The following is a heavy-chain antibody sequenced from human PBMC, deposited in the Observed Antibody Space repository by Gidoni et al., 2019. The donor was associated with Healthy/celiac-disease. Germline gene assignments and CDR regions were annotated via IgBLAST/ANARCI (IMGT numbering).Heavy chain of an antibody. CDR3: ARPGDGYNPDAFDI. V-gene: IGHV1-69*06. D-gene: IGHD5-12*01. Sequence: QVQLVQSGAEVKKPGSSVKVSCQASGGTFSSYAISWVRQAPGQGLEWMGGIIPIFGTANYAQKFQGRVTITADKSTSTAYMELSSLRSEDTAVYYCARPGDGYNPDAFDIWGQGTMVTVSS. J-gene: IGHJ3*02. CDR1: GGTFSSYA. CDR2: IIPIFGTA.